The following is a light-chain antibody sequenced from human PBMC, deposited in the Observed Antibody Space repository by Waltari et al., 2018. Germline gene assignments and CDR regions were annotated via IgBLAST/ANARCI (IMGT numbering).Light chain of an antibody. V-gene: IGLV2-14*03. CDR1: GSAVGASDH. CDR2: DGT. CDR3: SSQTLDGVVL. Sequence: QSALTQPASVSGSPGQSITISCRGIGSAVGASDHVSWYQHHPAKAPHVIIYDGTNRPSGVSDRFSASKSANTASLTISGLQPDDEGDYYCSSQTLDGVVLFGGGTKLTVL. J-gene: IGLJ2*01.